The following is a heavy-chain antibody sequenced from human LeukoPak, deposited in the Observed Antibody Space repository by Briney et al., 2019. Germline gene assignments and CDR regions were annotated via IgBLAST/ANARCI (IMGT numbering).Heavy chain of an antibody. CDR2: INPNSGGT. CDR1: GYTFTDYC. CDR3: ARDPNLRYDWFDP. V-gene: IGHV1-2*02. J-gene: IGHJ5*02. Sequence: ASVKVSCKASGYTFTDYCMHWVRQAPGQGLEWMGWINPNSGGTNYAQKFQGRVTMTSDTSISTAYMDLSRLRSDDTAVYYCARDPNLRYDWFDPWGQGTLVTVSS. D-gene: IGHD4-17*01.